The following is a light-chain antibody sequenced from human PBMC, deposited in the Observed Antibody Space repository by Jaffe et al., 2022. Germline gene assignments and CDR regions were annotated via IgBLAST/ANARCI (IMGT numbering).Light chain of an antibody. J-gene: IGLJ2*01. Sequence: QSALTQPASVSGSPGQSITISCTGTSGDVGHYNYVSWYQQLPGKAPKVMIYEVSNRPSGVSYRFSGSKSGNTASLTISGLQSEDEGNYYCSSYTTSDNVLFGGGTRLTVL. CDR2: EVS. CDR3: SSYTTSDNVL. V-gene: IGLV2-14*01. CDR1: SGDVGHYNY.